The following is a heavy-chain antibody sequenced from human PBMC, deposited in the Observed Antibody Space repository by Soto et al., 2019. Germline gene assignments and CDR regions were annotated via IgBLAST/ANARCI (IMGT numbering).Heavy chain of an antibody. V-gene: IGHV3-53*01. CDR2: IYSGGTT. J-gene: IGHJ4*02. Sequence: GGSLRLSCAASGLTVSSNYMSWVRQAPGKGLEWVSVIYSGGTTYYADSVKGRFTISRDNSKNILYLQRNSLRAEDTAVYYCARARIAVAGTHFDYWGQGALVTVSS. CDR1: GLTVSSNY. D-gene: IGHD6-19*01. CDR3: ARARIAVAGTHFDY.